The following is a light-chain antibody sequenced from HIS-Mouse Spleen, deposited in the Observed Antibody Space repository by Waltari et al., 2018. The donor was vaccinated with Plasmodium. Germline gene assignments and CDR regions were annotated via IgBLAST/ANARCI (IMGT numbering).Light chain of an antibody. Sequence: QSALTQPASVSGSPAPSLTLSCTGTSRADGGYNYLPWYQQHPGKAPNLMIYDVSNRPSGVSNRFSGSKSGNTASLTISGLQAEDEADYYCSSYTSSSTLVFGGGTKLTVL. CDR2: DVS. J-gene: IGLJ2*01. CDR1: SRADGGYNY. CDR3: SSYTSSSTLV. V-gene: IGLV2-14*03.